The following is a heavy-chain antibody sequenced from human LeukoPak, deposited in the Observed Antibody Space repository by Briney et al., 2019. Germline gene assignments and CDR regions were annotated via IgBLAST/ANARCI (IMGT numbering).Heavy chain of an antibody. V-gene: IGHV4-34*01. CDR2: INHSGST. J-gene: IGHJ4*02. Sequence: SETLSLTCAVYGGSFSGYYWSWIRQPPGKGLEWIGEINHSGSTNYNPSLKSRVTISVDTSKNQFSLKLSSVTAADTAVYYCARDRGWELGFDYWGQGTLVTVSS. CDR1: GGSFSGYY. D-gene: IGHD1-26*01. CDR3: ARDRGWELGFDY.